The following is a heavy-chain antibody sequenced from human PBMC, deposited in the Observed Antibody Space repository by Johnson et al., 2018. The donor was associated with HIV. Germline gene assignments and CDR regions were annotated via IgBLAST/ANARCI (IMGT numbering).Heavy chain of an antibody. J-gene: IGHJ3*02. CDR2: ISYDGSNK. CDR1: GFTFSSYA. Sequence: VESGGGVVQPGRSLRLSCAASGFTFSSYAMHWVRQAPGKGLEWVAVISYDGSNKYYADSVKGRFTISRDNSKNTLYLQMNSLRAEDTAVYYCASKAAGTMHAFDIWGQGTVVTVSS. CDR3: ASKAAGTMHAFDI. V-gene: IGHV3-30-3*01. D-gene: IGHD6-13*01.